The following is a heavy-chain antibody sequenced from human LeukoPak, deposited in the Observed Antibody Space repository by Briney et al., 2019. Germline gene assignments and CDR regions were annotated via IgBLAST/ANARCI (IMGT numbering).Heavy chain of an antibody. Sequence: GGSLRLSCAASGFTFSSYWMSWVRQAPGKGLELVANIKQDGSEKYYVDSVKGRFTISRDNAKNSLYLQMNSLRAEDTAVYYCARADYDFWSGYGLGWFYPWGQGTLVTVSS. CDR2: IKQDGSEK. D-gene: IGHD3-3*01. CDR3: ARADYDFWSGYGLGWFYP. CDR1: GFTFSSYW. V-gene: IGHV3-7*01. J-gene: IGHJ5*02.